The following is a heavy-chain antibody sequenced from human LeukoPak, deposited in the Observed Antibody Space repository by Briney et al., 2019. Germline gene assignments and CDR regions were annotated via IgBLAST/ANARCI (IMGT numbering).Heavy chain of an antibody. D-gene: IGHD6-25*01. J-gene: IGHJ5*02. V-gene: IGHV3-23*01. CDR1: GFTFSAYA. Sequence: GGSLRLSCVASGFTFSAYATSWVRQAPGKGLEWVSGISASGSSTYYADSVEGRFTISRDNSKNTLYLQMNSLRAEDTAVYYCAKHLGWGPSGSNWFDPWGQGTLVTVSS. CDR2: ISASGSST. CDR3: AKHLGWGPSGSNWFDP.